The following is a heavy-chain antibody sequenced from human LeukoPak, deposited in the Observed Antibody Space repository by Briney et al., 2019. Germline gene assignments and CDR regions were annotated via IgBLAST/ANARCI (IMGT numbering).Heavy chain of an antibody. CDR3: AKQNYYGSGTDQTDYFDY. V-gene: IGHV3-23*01. J-gene: IGHJ4*02. CDR1: GFTFSSYS. CDR2: ISGSGGST. Sequence: GGSLRLSCAASGFTFSSYSMNWVRQAPGKGLEWVSAISGSGGSTYYADSVKGRFTISRDNSKNTLYLQMNSLRAEDTAVYYCAKQNYYGSGTDQTDYFDYWGQGTLVTVSS. D-gene: IGHD3-10*01.